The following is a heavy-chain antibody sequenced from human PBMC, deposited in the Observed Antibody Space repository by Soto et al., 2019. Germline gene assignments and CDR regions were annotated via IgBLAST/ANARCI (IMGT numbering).Heavy chain of an antibody. Sequence: GGSLRLSCAASGFTFSRYEMNWVRQAPGKGLEWVSYMSSSGSTIYYAYCVKGRFTISRDNAKNPLYLQMNSLRAEYTAVYYCAREGSGWPHYYYGMDACGQGTTVTVSS. CDR1: GFTFSRYE. V-gene: IGHV3-48*03. D-gene: IGHD6-19*01. CDR2: MSSSGSTI. CDR3: AREGSGWPHYYYGMDA. J-gene: IGHJ6*02.